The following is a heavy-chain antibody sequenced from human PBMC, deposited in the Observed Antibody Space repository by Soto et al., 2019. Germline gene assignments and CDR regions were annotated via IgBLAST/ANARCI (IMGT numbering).Heavy chain of an antibody. CDR3: ATDDYDYVWGSYRAYFQH. V-gene: IGHV3-30*03. Sequence: GGSLRLSCAASGFTFSSYGMHWVRQAPGKGLEWVAVISYDGSNKYYADSVKGRFTISRDNSKNTLYLQMNSLRAEDTAVYYCATDDYDYVWGSYRAYFQHWGQGTLVTVSS. CDR2: ISYDGSNK. J-gene: IGHJ1*01. D-gene: IGHD3-16*02. CDR1: GFTFSSYG.